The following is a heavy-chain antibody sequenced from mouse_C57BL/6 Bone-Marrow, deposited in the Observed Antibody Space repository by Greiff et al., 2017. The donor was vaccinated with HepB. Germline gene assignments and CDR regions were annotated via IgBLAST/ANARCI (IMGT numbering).Heavy chain of an antibody. D-gene: IGHD2-4*01. CDR2: ISSGGSYT. J-gene: IGHJ3*01. Sequence: EVQLVESGGDLVKPGGSLKLSCAASGFTFSSYGMSWVRQTPDKRLEWVATISSGGSYTYYPDSVKGRFTISRDNAKNTLYLQMSSLKSEDTAMYYCARLEYDYDGFAYWGQGTLVTVSA. CDR1: GFTFSSYG. V-gene: IGHV5-6*01. CDR3: ARLEYDYDGFAY.